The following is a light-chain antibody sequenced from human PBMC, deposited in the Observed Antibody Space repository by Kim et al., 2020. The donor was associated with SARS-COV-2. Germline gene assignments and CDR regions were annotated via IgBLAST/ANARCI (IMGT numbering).Light chain of an antibody. Sequence: YAGARATLTCSASQSVSSMLAWYQKQPGQAPRLLLYGAATRATGIPARFSGSGSGTEFTLTISSLQPEAVAVYYCQQFYHWHPITFGQGTRLEIK. CDR1: QSVSSM. J-gene: IGKJ5*01. V-gene: IGKV3-15*01. CDR2: GAA. CDR3: QQFYHWHPIT.